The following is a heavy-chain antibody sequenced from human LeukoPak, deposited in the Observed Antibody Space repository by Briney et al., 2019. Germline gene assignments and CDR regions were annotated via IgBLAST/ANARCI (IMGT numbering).Heavy chain of an antibody. V-gene: IGHV4-39*07. D-gene: IGHD2-15*01. CDR3: ARSPRRRTPDFDY. CDR1: GGSISSSSYY. J-gene: IGHJ4*02. Sequence: PSETLSLTCTVSGGSISSSSYYWGWIRQPPGKGLEWIGSIYYSGSTYYNPSLKSRVTISVDTSKNQFSLKLSSVTAADTAVYYCARSPRRRTPDFDYWGQGTLVTVSS. CDR2: IYYSGST.